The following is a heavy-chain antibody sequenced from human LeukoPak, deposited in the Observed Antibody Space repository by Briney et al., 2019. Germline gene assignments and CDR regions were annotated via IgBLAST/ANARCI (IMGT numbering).Heavy chain of an antibody. CDR1: GFTFSIHW. Sequence: GGSLRLSCATSGFTFSIHWMNWVRQATGKGLEWVANKRQDENEKYFIYSVKGRFTISRDNDKNTLYLQMNSLRAEDTAVYYCAGSNSLDYYYGMDVWGQGTTVTVSS. CDR2: KRQDENEK. CDR3: AGSNSLDYYYGMDV. V-gene: IGHV3-7*01. J-gene: IGHJ6*02. D-gene: IGHD4-11*01.